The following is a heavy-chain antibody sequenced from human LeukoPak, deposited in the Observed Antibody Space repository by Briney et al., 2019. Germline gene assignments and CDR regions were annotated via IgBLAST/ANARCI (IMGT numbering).Heavy chain of an antibody. Sequence: GGSLRLSCGASGFTFSSYAMHWVRQAPGKGREWVAVISYDGSNKYYADSVKGRFTISRDNSKNTLYLQMNSLRAEDTAVYYCARVLSHAFDIWGQGTMVTVSS. CDR1: GFTFSSYA. CDR2: ISYDGSNK. J-gene: IGHJ3*02. CDR3: ARVLSHAFDI. V-gene: IGHV3-30-3*01.